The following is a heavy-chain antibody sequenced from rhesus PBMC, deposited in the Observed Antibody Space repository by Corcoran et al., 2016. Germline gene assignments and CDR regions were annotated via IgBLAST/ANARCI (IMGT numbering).Heavy chain of an antibody. CDR3: ARRRVAAAGTDYGLDS. CDR2: IYGSVGGT. Sequence: QVQLQESGPGLVKPSETLSLTCAVSGGSISDDYYWSWIRQPPGKGLEWIGYIYGSVGGTNYNPSRKNRVTISIDTAKNQFSLKLSSVTAADTAVYYCARRRVAAAGTDYGLDSWGQGVVVTVSS. J-gene: IGHJ6*01. D-gene: IGHD6-31*01. CDR1: GGSISDDYY. V-gene: IGHV4-106*01.